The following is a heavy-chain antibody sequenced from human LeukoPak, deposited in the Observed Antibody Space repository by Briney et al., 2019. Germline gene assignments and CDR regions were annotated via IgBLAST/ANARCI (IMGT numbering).Heavy chain of an antibody. Sequence: GGSLRLSCAASGFTFSSTSMNWVRQAPGKGLEWVSSISSGSSYIFYADPVKGRFTISRDNAKNSLYLQMNSLRAGDTAVYYCAREFFDREGGTAVLDYWGQGTLVTVSS. V-gene: IGHV3-21*01. J-gene: IGHJ4*02. CDR2: ISSGSSYI. CDR3: AREFFDREGGTAVLDY. D-gene: IGHD1-26*01. CDR1: GFTFSSTS.